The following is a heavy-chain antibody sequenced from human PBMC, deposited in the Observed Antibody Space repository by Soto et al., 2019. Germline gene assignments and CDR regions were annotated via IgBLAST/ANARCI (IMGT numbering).Heavy chain of an antibody. V-gene: IGHV3-48*01. CDR1: GFTFSTYS. CDR2: ITKSSRTI. CDR3: TRDHGYGYGMDV. J-gene: IGHJ6*02. D-gene: IGHD5-12*01. Sequence: GGSLRISFAASGFTFSTYSMNWVRQAPGKGLEWISYITKSSRTIYYADSVKGRFTISRDNAKNSLYLQMNSLRAEDTAVYYCTRDHGYGYGMDVWGQGTTVTVSS.